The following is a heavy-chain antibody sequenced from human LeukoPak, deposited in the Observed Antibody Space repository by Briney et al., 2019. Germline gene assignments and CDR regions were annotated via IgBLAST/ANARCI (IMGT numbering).Heavy chain of an antibody. CDR2: IYYSGST. D-gene: IGHD4-23*01. Sequence: SETLSLTCTVSGGSISSYYWSWIRQPPGKGREWIGYIYYSGSTNYNPSLKSRVTISVDTSKNQFSLKLSSVTAADTAVYYCARHKVIYGGSPFDYWGQGTLVTVSS. CDR1: GGSISSYY. CDR3: ARHKVIYGGSPFDY. V-gene: IGHV4-59*01. J-gene: IGHJ4*02.